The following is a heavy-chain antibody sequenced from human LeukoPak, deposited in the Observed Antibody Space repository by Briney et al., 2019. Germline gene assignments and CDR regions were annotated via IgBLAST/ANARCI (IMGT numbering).Heavy chain of an antibody. D-gene: IGHD3-3*02. CDR3: ATGFSTATHDGY. CDR2: IVQTGAGGTT. V-gene: IGHV3-15*04. Sequence: KPGGSLRLSCAASGFTFSSAWMTWVRQAPGKGLEWVGRIVQTGAGGTTEYAAPVKGRFTISRDDSTSTLYLQMYSLKTEDTAVYYCATGFSTATHDGYWGQGTLVTVSS. J-gene: IGHJ4*02. CDR1: GFTFSSAW.